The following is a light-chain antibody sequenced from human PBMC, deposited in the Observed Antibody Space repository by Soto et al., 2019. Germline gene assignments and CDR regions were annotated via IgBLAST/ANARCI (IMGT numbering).Light chain of an antibody. CDR2: AAS. V-gene: IGKV1-9*01. CDR3: HPLNSYPLT. Sequence: DIQLTQSPSFLSASVGDRVTITCRASQGISSYLAWYQQLPGKAPNLLIYAASTLQSGVTSRFTGRVSGTSFSLPVRRLQPDDFATQYCHPLNSYPLTFGQGTRLEMK. J-gene: IGKJ5*01. CDR1: QGISSY.